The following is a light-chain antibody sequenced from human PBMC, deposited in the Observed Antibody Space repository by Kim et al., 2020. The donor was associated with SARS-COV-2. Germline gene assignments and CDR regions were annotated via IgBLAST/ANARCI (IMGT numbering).Light chain of an antibody. J-gene: IGKJ1*01. CDR3: QQPKWT. CDR2: AAS. CDR1: QDISSW. Sequence: DIQMTQSPSSVSASVGDTVTITCRASQDISSWLAWYQQTPGKAPKLLIYAASTLQSGVPSRFSGSGSGTDFTLTISSLQPEDFATYYCQQPKWTFGQGTKVDIK. V-gene: IGKV1-12*01.